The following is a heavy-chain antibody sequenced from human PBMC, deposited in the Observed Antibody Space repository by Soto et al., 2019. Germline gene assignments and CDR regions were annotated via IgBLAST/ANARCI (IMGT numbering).Heavy chain of an antibody. CDR3: ARVRHQGWHQLLWFFGGGMDV. CDR1: GFTFISYW. D-gene: IGHD2-2*01. Sequence: HPGWSLRLSCASSGFTFISYWMHWVRQAPGKGLVWVSRINSDGSSTSYADSVKGRFTISRDNAKNTLYLQMNSLRAEDTAVYYCARVRHQGWHQLLWFFGGGMDVWGQGTTVTVSS. J-gene: IGHJ6*02. V-gene: IGHV3-74*01. CDR2: INSDGSST.